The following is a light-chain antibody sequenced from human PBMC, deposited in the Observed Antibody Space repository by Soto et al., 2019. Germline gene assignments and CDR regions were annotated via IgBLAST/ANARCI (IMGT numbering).Light chain of an antibody. CDR1: QIVLYSSNNKNY. CDR2: WAS. CDR3: QPYYSTPGP. V-gene: IGKV4-1*01. J-gene: IGKJ1*01. Sequence: DLVMTQSPDSMAVSLCERTTINCKSSQIVLYSSNNKNYLAWYQQKPVQTPKLLIYWASTRESGVPDRVSGSGSATDFTLTIISLQAEEMVFYYCQPYYSTPGPFGQGTKVE.